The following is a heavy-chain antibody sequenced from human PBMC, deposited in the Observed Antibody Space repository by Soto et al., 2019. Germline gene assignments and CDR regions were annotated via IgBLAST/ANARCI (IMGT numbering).Heavy chain of an antibody. D-gene: IGHD6-13*01. CDR1: GFSFSSYA. J-gene: IGHJ4*02. CDR2: ISGSDGST. V-gene: IGHV3-23*01. CDR3: AKDRERDAWYEDY. Sequence: EVQLLESGGGLVQPGGSLRLSCVASGFSFSSYAMTWVRQAPGKGLEWVSVISGSDGSTYYAHSVKGRFTISRDSAKNTLYLQMNSRRAEDTAVYYCAKDRERDAWYEDYWGQGTLVTVSS.